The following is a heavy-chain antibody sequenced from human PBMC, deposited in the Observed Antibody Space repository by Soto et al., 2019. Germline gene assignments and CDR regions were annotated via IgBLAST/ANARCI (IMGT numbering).Heavy chain of an antibody. CDR3: ARDTETLGPRANDSLDI. V-gene: IGHV1-3*01. CDR1: RYTFGARS. CDR2: INAGSGNP. J-gene: IGHJ3*02. D-gene: IGHD2-21*02. Sequence: SWEDSRYTFGARSRYCVRQAHGQSLEWMGWINAGSGNPKYSQNFQGRVSITRDTSASTVYMELTGLTSEDTAVYYCARDTETLGPRANDSLDIWCQGTMVTV.